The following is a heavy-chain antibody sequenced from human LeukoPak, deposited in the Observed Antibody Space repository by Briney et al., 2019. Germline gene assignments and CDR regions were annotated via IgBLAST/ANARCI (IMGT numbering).Heavy chain of an antibody. J-gene: IGHJ4*02. D-gene: IGHD6-19*01. V-gene: IGHV3-33*06. CDR3: AKARGSGWHDPWYLDY. CDR2: IWFDGTNK. Sequence: GRPLRLSCAVSGFTFSNYAMHWVRQAPGTGLELVAVIWFDGTNKYYGDSVRGRFTISRDNSKNRLYLQMNSLRAEDTAVYYYAKARGSGWHDPWYLDYWGQGTLVTVSS. CDR1: GFTFSNYA.